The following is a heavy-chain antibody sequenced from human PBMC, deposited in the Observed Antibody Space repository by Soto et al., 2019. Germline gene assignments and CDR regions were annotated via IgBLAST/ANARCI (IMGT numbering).Heavy chain of an antibody. CDR2: ISAYNGNT. V-gene: IGHV1-18*04. D-gene: IGHD3-9*01. Sequence: ASVKPTCEAPGNTITSNGISWGRQAPGQGLEWMGWISAYNGNTNYAQKLQGRATMTTDTSTSTAYMELRSLRSDDTAVYYCAREGLFYWFSPPADFFYFCGQGSLVT. J-gene: IGHJ4*02. CDR3: AREGLFYWFSPPADFFYF. CDR1: GNTITSNG.